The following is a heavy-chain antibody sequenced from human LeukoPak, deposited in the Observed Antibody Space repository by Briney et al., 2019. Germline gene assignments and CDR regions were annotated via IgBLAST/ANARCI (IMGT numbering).Heavy chain of an antibody. CDR1: GGSISSSSYY. V-gene: IGHV4-39*01. J-gene: IGHJ4*02. D-gene: IGHD1-14*01. CDR3: ARRDLGVRYGTFDY. Sequence: SETLSLTCTVSGGSISSSSYYWGWIRQPPGKGLEWIGSIYYSGSTYDNPSLKSRVTISVDTSKNQFSLKLSSVTAADTAVYYCARRDLGVRYGTFDYWGQGTLVTVSS. CDR2: IYYSGST.